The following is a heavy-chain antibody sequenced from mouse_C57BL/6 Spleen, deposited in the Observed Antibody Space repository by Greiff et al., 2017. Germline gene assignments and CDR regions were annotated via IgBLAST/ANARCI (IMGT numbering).Heavy chain of an antibody. CDR2: ISSGSRTI. CDR1: GFTFSDYG. J-gene: IGHJ4*01. Sequence: EVKPQASGGGLVKPGGSLKHFCAASGFTFSDYGMHRVRQAPEKGLEWVAYISSGSRTIYYAGTVKGRFTISRDNAQNTLFLQMTSLGSGDTAMYYCARPGSSYAMDYWGQGASVTVSS. CDR3: ARPGSSYAMDY. V-gene: IGHV5-17*01. D-gene: IGHD1-1*01.